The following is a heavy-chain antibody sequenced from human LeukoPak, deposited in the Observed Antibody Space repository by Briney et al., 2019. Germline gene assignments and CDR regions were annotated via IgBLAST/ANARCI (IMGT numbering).Heavy chain of an antibody. Sequence: GGSLRLSCAASGFTFSSYSMNWVRQAPGKGLEWVSSISSSSSYIYYADSVKGRFTIPRDNAKNSLYLQMNSLRAEDTAVYYCARVITYYDFWSGYYSPGDFDYWGQGTLVTVSS. CDR3: ARVITYYDFWSGYYSPGDFDY. J-gene: IGHJ4*02. V-gene: IGHV3-21*01. D-gene: IGHD3-3*01. CDR2: ISSSSSYI. CDR1: GFTFSSYS.